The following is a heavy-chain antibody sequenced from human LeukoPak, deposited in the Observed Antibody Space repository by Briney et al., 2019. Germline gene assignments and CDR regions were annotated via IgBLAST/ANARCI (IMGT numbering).Heavy chain of an antibody. CDR3: ARDVIA. CDR2: IDITGST. J-gene: IGHJ5*02. V-gene: IGHV4-61*09. CDR1: GASISSGTYY. Sequence: SETLSLTCTVSGASISSGTYYWNWLRQSAGKGLEWIVHIDITGSTNYNPSLKSRVTISVDTSKNQFSLRLSSVTAADTAVYYCARDVIAWGQGTLVTVSS.